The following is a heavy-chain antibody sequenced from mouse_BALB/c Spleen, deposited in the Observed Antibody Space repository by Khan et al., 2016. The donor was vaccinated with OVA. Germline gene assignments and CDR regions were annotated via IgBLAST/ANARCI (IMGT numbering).Heavy chain of an antibody. CDR3: ARTPSYYGRNYFDY. D-gene: IGHD1-1*01. CDR2: ISSGGSYT. J-gene: IGHJ2*01. V-gene: IGHV5-9-3*01. CDR1: GFTFSNYA. Sequence: EVELVESGGGLVKPGGSLKLSCAASGFTFSNYAMSWVRQTPEKRLEWVATISSGGSYTYYPDSVKGRFTISRDNAKNTLYLQMTSLRSEDTAMYYCARTPSYYGRNYFDYWGQGTTLTVSS.